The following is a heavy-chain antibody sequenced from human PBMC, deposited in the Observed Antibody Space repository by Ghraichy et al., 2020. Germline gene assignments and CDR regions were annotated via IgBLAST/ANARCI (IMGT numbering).Heavy chain of an antibody. D-gene: IGHD6-13*01. J-gene: IGHJ6*02. CDR3: ASYSSSWYYYYYYGMDV. CDR2: IYYSGST. V-gene: IGHV4-39*01. CDR1: GGSISSSSYY. Sequence: SETLSLTCTVSGGSISSSSYYWGWIRQPPGKGLEWIGSIYYSGSTYYNPSLKSRVTISVDTSKNQFSLKLSSVTAADTAVYYCASYSSSWYYYYYYGMDVWGQGTTVTVSS.